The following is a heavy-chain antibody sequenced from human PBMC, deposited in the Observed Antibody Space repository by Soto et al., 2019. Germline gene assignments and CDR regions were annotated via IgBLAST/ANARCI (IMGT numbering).Heavy chain of an antibody. CDR1: GGAFNGYY. J-gene: IGHJ4*02. CDR3: ARAGAALVRGSIGGFDY. D-gene: IGHD3-10*01. Sequence: QVHLQQWGAGLLKPSETLSLTCAVNGGAFNGYYWTWIRQSPGKGLQWIGEINHSGTVDYNPSHKSRVTFSIDTSKKQFSLTLTSVTAADTAVYYCARAGAALVRGSIGGFDYWGQGTLVTVSS. CDR2: INHSGTV. V-gene: IGHV4-34*01.